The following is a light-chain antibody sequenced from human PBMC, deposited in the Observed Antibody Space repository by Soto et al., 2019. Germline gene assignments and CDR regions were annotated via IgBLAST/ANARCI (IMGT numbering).Light chain of an antibody. Sequence: QSVLTQPASVSGSPGQSITISCTGTSSDVGVYNHVSWYQQHPGKAPKLMIYDVSNRPSGVSNRFSGSKSGNTASLTISGLQAEDEADYYCSSYTTTSTDVFGTGTKLTVL. CDR2: DVS. J-gene: IGLJ1*01. V-gene: IGLV2-14*03. CDR3: SSYTTTSTDV. CDR1: SSDVGVYNH.